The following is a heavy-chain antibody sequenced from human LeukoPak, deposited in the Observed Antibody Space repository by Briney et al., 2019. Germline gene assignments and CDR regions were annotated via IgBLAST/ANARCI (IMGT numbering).Heavy chain of an antibody. V-gene: IGHV3-23*01. J-gene: IGHJ4*02. CDR1: GFTFSSYA. CDR2: ISGSAGTT. CDR3: AKPQAPTLLWFGASYYFDY. Sequence: GGSLRLSCAASGFTFSSYAMSWVRQAPGKGLEWVSSISGSAGTTYYTDSVKGRFTISRDNSKNTLYLQMNSLRAEDTAVYYCAKPQAPTLLWFGASYYFDYWGRGTLVTVSS. D-gene: IGHD3-10*01.